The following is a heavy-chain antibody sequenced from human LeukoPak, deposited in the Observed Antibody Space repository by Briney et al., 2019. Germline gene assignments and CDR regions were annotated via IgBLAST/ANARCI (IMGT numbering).Heavy chain of an antibody. CDR1: GYTFTSYD. CDR3: ARGIAGGSYPY. J-gene: IGHJ4*02. V-gene: IGHV1-8*03. Sequence: GASPTVTCKGSGYTFTSYDINRVRQASGQGIEWMGWMNPNSGNTGYAQKFQGRVTITRNTSISTAYMELSSLRSEDTPVYYCARGIAGGSYPYWGQGTLVTVSS. CDR2: MNPNSGNT. D-gene: IGHD1-26*01.